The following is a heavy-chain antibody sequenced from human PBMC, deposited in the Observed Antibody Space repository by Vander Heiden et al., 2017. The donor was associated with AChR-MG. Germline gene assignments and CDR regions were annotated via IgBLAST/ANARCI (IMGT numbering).Heavy chain of an antibody. CDR2: ISWNSGSI. Sequence: EVQLVESGGGLVQPGRSLRLSCAASGFTFDDYAMHWVRQAPGKGLEWVSGISWNSGSIGYADSVKGRFTISRDNAKNSLYLQMNSLRAEDTALYYCAKAARVYYYYYGMDVWGQGTTVTVSS. CDR1: GFTFDDYA. CDR3: AKAARVYYYYYGMDV. D-gene: IGHD6-13*01. J-gene: IGHJ6*02. V-gene: IGHV3-9*01.